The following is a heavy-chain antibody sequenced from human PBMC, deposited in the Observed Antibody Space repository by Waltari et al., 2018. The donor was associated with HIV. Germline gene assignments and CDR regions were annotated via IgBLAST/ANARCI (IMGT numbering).Heavy chain of an antibody. CDR1: GFSLSTSGVG. D-gene: IGHD2-15*01. Sequence: QITLKESGPTLVKPTQTLTLTCTFSGFSLSTSGVGVGWIRQPPGKALEWLALIYWDDDKRYSPSLKSRLTITKDTSKNQVVLTMTNMDPVDTATYYCAHYRWWLPYYYYYGMDVWGQGTTVTVSS. CDR2: IYWDDDK. CDR3: AHYRWWLPYYYYYGMDV. V-gene: IGHV2-5*02. J-gene: IGHJ6*02.